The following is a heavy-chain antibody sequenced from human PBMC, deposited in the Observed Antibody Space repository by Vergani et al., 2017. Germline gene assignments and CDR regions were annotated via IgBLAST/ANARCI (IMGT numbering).Heavy chain of an antibody. CDR2: IRYDGSNK. V-gene: IGHV3-30*02. CDR3: AKESDCSSTSCPYYYYGMDV. D-gene: IGHD2-2*01. CDR1: GFTFSSYG. Sequence: QVQLVESGGGVVQPGGSLRLSCAASGFTFSSYGMHWVRQAPGKGLEWVAFIRYDGSNKYYADSVKGRFTISRDNSKNTLYLQMNSLRAEDTAVYYCAKESDCSSTSCPYYYYGMDVWGQGTTVTVSS. J-gene: IGHJ6*02.